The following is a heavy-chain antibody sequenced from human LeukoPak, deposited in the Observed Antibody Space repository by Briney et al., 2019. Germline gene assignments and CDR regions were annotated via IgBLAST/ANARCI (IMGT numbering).Heavy chain of an antibody. CDR3: ARDSCSSSWECLYNWFDP. Sequence: ASVKVSCKASGYTFTCYGISWVRQAPGQGLEWMGWISAYNGNTNYAQKLQGRVTMTTDTSTSTAYMELRSPRSDDTAVYYCARDSCSSSWECLYNWFDPWGQGTLVTVSS. D-gene: IGHD6-13*01. V-gene: IGHV1-18*01. J-gene: IGHJ5*02. CDR2: ISAYNGNT. CDR1: GYTFTCYG.